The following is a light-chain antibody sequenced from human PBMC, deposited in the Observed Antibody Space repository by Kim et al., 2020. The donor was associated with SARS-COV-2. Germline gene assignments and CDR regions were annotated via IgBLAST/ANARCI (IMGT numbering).Light chain of an antibody. V-gene: IGKV1-5*03. J-gene: IGKJ4*01. Sequence: DIQMTQSPSTLSASVGDRVTITCRASQSISSWLAWYQQKPGKAPKLLIYKASSLESGVPSRFSGSGSGTEFTLTISSLQPDDFATYYCQQYKSGLTFGGGTKVEIK. CDR1: QSISSW. CDR2: KAS. CDR3: QQYKSGLT.